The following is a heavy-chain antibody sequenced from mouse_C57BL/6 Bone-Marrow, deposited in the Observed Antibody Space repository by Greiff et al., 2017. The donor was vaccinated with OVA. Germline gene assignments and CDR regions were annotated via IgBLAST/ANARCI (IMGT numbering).Heavy chain of an antibody. J-gene: IGHJ2*01. CDR3: ARGGSKAWFDY. CDR1: GYTFTSYW. CDR2: IHPNSGST. D-gene: IGHD1-1*01. Sequence: VQLQQSGAELVKPGASVKLSCKASGYTFTSYWMHWVKQRPGQGLEWIGMIHPNSGSTNYNEKFKSKSTLTVDKSSSTAYMQLSSLTSEDSAVYYWARGGSKAWFDYWGQGTTLTVSS. V-gene: IGHV1-64*01.